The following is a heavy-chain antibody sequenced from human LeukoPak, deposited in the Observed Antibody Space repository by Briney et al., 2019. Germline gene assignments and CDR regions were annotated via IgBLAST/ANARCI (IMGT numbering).Heavy chain of an antibody. D-gene: IGHD6-13*01. V-gene: IGHV3-11*01. CDR3: AKDIAAPPYYYYGMDV. Sequence: GGSLRLSCAASGFTFSDYYMSWIRQAPGKGLEWVSYISSSGSTIYYADSVKGRFTISRDNAKNSLYLQMNSLRAGDTALYYCAKDIAAPPYYYYGMDVWGQGTTVTVSS. CDR1: GFTFSDYY. CDR2: ISSSGSTI. J-gene: IGHJ6*02.